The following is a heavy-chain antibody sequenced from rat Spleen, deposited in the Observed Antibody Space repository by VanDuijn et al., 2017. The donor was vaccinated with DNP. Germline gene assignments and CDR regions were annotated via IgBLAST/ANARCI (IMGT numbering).Heavy chain of an antibody. CDR3: ARPIYNNHGGFAY. D-gene: IGHD1-10*01. J-gene: IGHJ3*01. V-gene: IGHV5S10*01. Sequence: EVQLVESGGGLVQPGRSLKLSCAASGFTFSDYNMAWVRQAPKKGLEWVANIFYDGSRTYYRDSVKGRFTISRDNAKNTLYLQMNSLRSEDMATYYCARPIYNNHGGFAYWGQGTLVTVSS. CDR1: GFTFSDYN. CDR2: IFYDGSRT.